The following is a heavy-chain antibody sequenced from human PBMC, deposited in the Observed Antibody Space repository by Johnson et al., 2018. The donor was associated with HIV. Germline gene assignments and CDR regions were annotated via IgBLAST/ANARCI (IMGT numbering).Heavy chain of an antibody. CDR3: ARDIVRYATVWFGAGAFDI. V-gene: IGHV3-30-3*01. Sequence: QVQLVESGGGVVQPGRSLGLSCAASGFTFSSYAMHWVRQPPGKGLEWVAVISYDGSNKYYADSVKGRFTISRDNSKNTLYLQMNSLSAEDTAVYYCARDIVRYATVWFGAGAFDIWGQGTMVTVSS. CDR1: GFTFSSYA. J-gene: IGHJ3*02. CDR2: ISYDGSNK. D-gene: IGHD3-10*01.